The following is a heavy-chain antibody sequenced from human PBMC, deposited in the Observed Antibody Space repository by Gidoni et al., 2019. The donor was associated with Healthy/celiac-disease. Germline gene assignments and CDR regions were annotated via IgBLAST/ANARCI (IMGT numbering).Heavy chain of an antibody. D-gene: IGHD2-8*01. CDR1: GGSISSSSYY. CDR3: ARHPLKYCSSTSCSPPYCTNGVCYGVDV. Sequence: QLQLQESGPGLVKPSETLSLTCTVSGGSISSSSYYWGWLRQPPGQGLEWIGSIYYSGSTYYNPSLKSRVTISVDTSKNQFSLKLSSVTAADTAVYYCARHPLKYCSSTSCSPPYCTNGVCYGVDVWGQGTTVTVSS. V-gene: IGHV4-39*01. CDR2: IYYSGST. J-gene: IGHJ6*02.